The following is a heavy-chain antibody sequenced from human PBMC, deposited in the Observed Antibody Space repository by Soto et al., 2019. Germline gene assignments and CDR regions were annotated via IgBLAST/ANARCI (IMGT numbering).Heavy chain of an antibody. Sequence: GASVKVCCKASGGTFSSYAISWVRQAPGQGLEWMGGIIPIFGTANYAQKFQGRVTITADESTSTAYMELSSRRSEDTAVYYCATVQLPLNYFDYWGQGTLVTVSS. D-gene: IGHD5-18*01. CDR2: IIPIFGTA. V-gene: IGHV1-69*13. CDR3: ATVQLPLNYFDY. CDR1: GGTFSSYA. J-gene: IGHJ4*02.